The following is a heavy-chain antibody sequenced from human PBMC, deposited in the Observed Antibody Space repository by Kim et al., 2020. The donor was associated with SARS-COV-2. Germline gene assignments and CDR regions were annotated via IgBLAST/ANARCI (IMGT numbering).Heavy chain of an antibody. Sequence: ASVKVSCKVSGYTLTELSMHWVRQAPGKGLEWMGGFDPEDGETIYAQKFQGRVTMTEDTSTDTAYMELSSLRSEDTAVYYCATSTTVTTSDWFDPWGQGTLVTVSS. V-gene: IGHV1-24*01. D-gene: IGHD4-17*01. CDR1: GYTLTELS. CDR3: ATSTTVTTSDWFDP. CDR2: FDPEDGET. J-gene: IGHJ5*02.